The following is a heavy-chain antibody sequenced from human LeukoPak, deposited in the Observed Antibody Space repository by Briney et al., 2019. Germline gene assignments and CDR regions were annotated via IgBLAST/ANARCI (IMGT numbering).Heavy chain of an antibody. CDR3: ARWFPTPSYDDVAFDI. CDR1: GYTFTGYY. J-gene: IGHJ3*02. V-gene: IGHV1-2*02. CDR2: INPNSGGT. D-gene: IGHD5-12*01. Sequence: GPSVKVSCKASGYTFTGYYMHWVRQAPGQGLEWMGWINPNSGGTNYAQKFQGRVTMTRDTSISTAYMELSRLRSDDTAVYYCARWFPTPSYDDVAFDIWGQGIMVTVSS.